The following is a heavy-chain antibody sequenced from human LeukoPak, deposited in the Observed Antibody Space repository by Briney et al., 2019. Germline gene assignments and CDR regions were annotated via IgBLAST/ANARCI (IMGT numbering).Heavy chain of an antibody. Sequence: ASVKVSCKASGYTFTGYYMHWVRQAPGQGLEWMGWINPNSGGTNYAQKFQGRVTMTRDTSISTAYMELSRLRSDDTAVYYCARVSGSYSPQGGFDIWGQGTMVTVSS. V-gene: IGHV1-2*02. CDR3: ARVSGSYSPQGGFDI. CDR2: INPNSGGT. J-gene: IGHJ3*02. D-gene: IGHD1-26*01. CDR1: GYTFTGYY.